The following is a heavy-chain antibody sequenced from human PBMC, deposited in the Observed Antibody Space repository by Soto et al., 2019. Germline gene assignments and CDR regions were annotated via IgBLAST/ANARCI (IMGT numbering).Heavy chain of an antibody. Sequence: GASVKVSCKAPGYTFTGYYMHWVRQAPGQGLEWMGWINPNSGGTNYAQKFQGRVTMTRDTSISTAYMELSRLRSDDTAVYYCARPSIAAAAAILYYYYGMDVWGQGTTVTVSS. CDR1: GYTFTGYY. J-gene: IGHJ6*02. CDR3: ARPSIAAAAAILYYYYGMDV. CDR2: INPNSGGT. V-gene: IGHV1-2*02. D-gene: IGHD6-13*01.